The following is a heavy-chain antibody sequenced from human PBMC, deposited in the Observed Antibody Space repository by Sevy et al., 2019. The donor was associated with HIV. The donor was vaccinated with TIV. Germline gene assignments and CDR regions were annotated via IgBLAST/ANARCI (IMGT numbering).Heavy chain of an antibody. J-gene: IGHJ4*02. Sequence: GGSLRLSCAASGFTFSDHYMEWVRQAPGKGLEWVGHIRNKADSYTTEYAASVKGRFTISRDDSKNSLYLLMNSLKTEDTAVYYCATHAGIAAAGRVFDYWGQGTLVTVSS. D-gene: IGHD6-13*01. CDR3: ATHAGIAAAGRVFDY. CDR1: GFTFSDHY. V-gene: IGHV3-72*01. CDR2: IRNKADSYTT.